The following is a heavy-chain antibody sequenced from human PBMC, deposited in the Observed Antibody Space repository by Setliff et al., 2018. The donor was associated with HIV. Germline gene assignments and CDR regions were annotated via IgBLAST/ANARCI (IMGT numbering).Heavy chain of an antibody. CDR2: IYTSGST. V-gene: IGHV4-61*02. CDR3: ALTGHRLLRGYMDV. J-gene: IGHJ6*03. D-gene: IGHD2-15*01. CDR1: GASINSGTYY. Sequence: PSETLSLTCTVSGASINSGTYYWTWIRQPAGKGLQWIGRIYTSGSTYYSPSLKSRVTISLDTSKKHFSLKLKSVTAADTAVYYCALTGHRLLRGYMDVWGKGTTVTVSS.